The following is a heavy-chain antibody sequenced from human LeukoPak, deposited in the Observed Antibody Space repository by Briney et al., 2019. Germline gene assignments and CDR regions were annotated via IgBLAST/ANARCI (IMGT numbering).Heavy chain of an antibody. D-gene: IGHD6-13*01. Sequence: HAGGPLRLSCAASGFTFSSYAMSWVRQAPGKGLEWVSAISGSGGSTYYADSVKGRFTISRDNSKNTLYLQMNSLRAEDTAVYYCAKDREAAAGKAFDYWGQGTLVTVSS. CDR2: ISGSGGST. V-gene: IGHV3-23*01. CDR1: GFTFSSYA. CDR3: AKDREAAAGKAFDY. J-gene: IGHJ4*02.